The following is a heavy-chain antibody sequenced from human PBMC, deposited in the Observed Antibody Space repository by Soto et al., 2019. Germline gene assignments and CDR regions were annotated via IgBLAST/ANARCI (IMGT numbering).Heavy chain of an antibody. J-gene: IGHJ4*02. Sequence: QVQLVEVGGGAVQPGRSLRLSCAASGFTFSKFAMHWVRQAPGKGLEWVAVISNDGRKKYYADSVTGRFTISRENSNNTLSLQMNSLRLEDTAVYYCAKDISSYSGGYTYYFDYWGQGTLVTVSS. V-gene: IGHV3-30*18. CDR1: GFTFSKFA. CDR3: AKDISSYSGGYTYYFDY. D-gene: IGHD1-26*01. CDR2: ISNDGRKK.